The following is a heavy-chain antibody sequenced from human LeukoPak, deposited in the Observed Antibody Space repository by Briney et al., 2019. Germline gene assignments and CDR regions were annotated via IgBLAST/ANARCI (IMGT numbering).Heavy chain of an antibody. Sequence: ASVKVSCKASGYTFTGYYMHWVRQAPGQGLEWMGWINPNSGGTTYAQKFQGRVTMTRDTSISTAYLELSRLRSEDTAVYYCASVTIFGVVTPYYYYMDVWGKGTTVTVSS. CDR1: GYTFTGYY. CDR2: INPNSGGT. D-gene: IGHD3-3*01. V-gene: IGHV1-2*02. CDR3: ASVTIFGVVTPYYYYMDV. J-gene: IGHJ6*03.